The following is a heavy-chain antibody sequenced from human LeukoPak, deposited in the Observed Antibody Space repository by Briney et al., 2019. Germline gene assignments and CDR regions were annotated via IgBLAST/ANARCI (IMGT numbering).Heavy chain of an antibody. D-gene: IGHD6-19*01. Sequence: ASVKVSCKVSGYTLTELSIHWVRQAPGKGLEWMGSFDPEDGETIYAQKFQGRVTMTEDTSTDTTYMELSSLRSEDTAVYYCAIQYSSGWYRYYFDYWGQGTPVTVSS. CDR3: AIQYSSGWYRYYFDY. CDR1: GYTLTELS. V-gene: IGHV1-24*01. CDR2: FDPEDGET. J-gene: IGHJ4*02.